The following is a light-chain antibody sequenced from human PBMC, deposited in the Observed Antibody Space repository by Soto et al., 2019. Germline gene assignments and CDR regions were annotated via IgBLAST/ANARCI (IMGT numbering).Light chain of an antibody. J-gene: IGKJ5*01. CDR1: QTISSS. CDR2: AAS. Sequence: DLQMTQSPSSVSASVGDRVTISCRASQTISSSLAWYQQKPGQAPKLLIYAASKLQIGVPARFRGSGSATDFTLTISSLQPEDFATYYCQQANSFPPTFGQGTRRDIK. CDR3: QQANSFPPT. V-gene: IGKV1-12*01.